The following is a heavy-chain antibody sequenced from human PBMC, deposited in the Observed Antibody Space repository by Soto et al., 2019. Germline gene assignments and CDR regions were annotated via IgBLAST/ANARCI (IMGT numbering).Heavy chain of an antibody. D-gene: IGHD1-7*01. Sequence: EVQLAESGGGMVQPGGSLRLSCVASGFTFSSYDMHWVRQAPGEGLEYVSSISSNGGTTYYGNSVKGRFTIPRDNSKNTLYLQMGSLRAEDMAVYYCVRRVSGNYDYWGQGTLVTVSS. J-gene: IGHJ4*02. CDR3: VRRVSGNYDY. CDR2: ISSNGGTT. CDR1: GFTFSSYD. V-gene: IGHV3-64*01.